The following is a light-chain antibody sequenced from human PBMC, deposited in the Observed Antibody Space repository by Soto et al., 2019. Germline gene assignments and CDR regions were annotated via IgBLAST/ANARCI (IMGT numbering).Light chain of an antibody. V-gene: IGLV2-14*01. CDR2: EVN. Sequence: QSVLTQPASVSGSPGQSITISCTGTSSDVGGYNYVSWYQQHPGKVPKLIIYEVNNRPSGVSYRFSGSKSGTTASLTISGLQAEDDADYYCSSYTGISTQVFGGGTKLTVL. CDR3: SSYTGISTQV. CDR1: SSDVGGYNY. J-gene: IGLJ3*02.